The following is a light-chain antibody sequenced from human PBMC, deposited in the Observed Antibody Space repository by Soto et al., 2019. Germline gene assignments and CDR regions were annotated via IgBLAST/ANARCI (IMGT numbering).Light chain of an antibody. J-gene: IGKJ1*01. CDR3: QRYSATPQS. CDR1: QSILKSSHTEDY. Sequence: DIVMTQSPDSLAVSLGERAIINCKSSQSILKSSHTEDYLAWDQQKPGQPHKLLIYLASTRESGVPDRVSGSGSGKEFTLTVSSLLAEYVAVYYCQRYSATPQSVGQGTKVEIK. CDR2: LAS. V-gene: IGKV4-1*01.